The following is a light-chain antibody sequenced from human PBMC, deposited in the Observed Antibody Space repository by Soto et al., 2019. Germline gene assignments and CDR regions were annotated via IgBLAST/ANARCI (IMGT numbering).Light chain of an antibody. CDR3: MQGTHWLPT. V-gene: IGKV2-30*01. J-gene: IGKJ1*01. CDR2: KVS. CDR1: QSLVYSNGNSY. Sequence: DLVKTHSSHSLPVTLGRPPHIFCRSSQSLVYSNGNSYSNWLQQRPGQSPRRLNNKVSYRGAGVSSRCSGSGSSADSTLNISMVAAEYVGVYYYMQGTHWLPTSGQGTKVDNK.